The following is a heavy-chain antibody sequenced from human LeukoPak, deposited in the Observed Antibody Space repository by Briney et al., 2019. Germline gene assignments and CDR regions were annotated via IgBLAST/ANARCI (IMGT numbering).Heavy chain of an antibody. V-gene: IGHV3-66*01. CDR1: GFTFSSYA. CDR3: ARDVVTALGAFDI. CDR2: IYSGGST. Sequence: GGSLRLSCAASGFTFSSYAMSWVRQAPGKGLEWVSVIYSGGSTYYADSVKGRFTISRDNSKNTLYLQMNSLRAEDTAVYYCARDVVTALGAFDIWGQGTMVTVSS. J-gene: IGHJ3*02. D-gene: IGHD2-21*02.